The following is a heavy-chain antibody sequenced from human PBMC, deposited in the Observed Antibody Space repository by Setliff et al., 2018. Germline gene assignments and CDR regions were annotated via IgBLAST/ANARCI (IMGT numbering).Heavy chain of an antibody. V-gene: IGHV7-4-1*02. CDR1: GYTFTSYG. CDR2: INTNTGNP. D-gene: IGHD3-3*01. J-gene: IGHJ5*02. CDR3: ARGSVTIFGVVLSNWFDP. Sequence: ASVKVSCKASGYTFTSYGISWVRQAPGQGLEWMGWINTNTGNPTYAQGFTGRFVFSLDTSVSTAYLQISSLKAEDTAVYYCARGSVTIFGVVLSNWFDPWGQGTLVTVSS.